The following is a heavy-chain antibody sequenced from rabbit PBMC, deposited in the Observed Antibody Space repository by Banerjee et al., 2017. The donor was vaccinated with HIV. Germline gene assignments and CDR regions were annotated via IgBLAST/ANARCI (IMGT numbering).Heavy chain of an antibody. CDR1: GFSFSNSYY. CDR2: IDSSSIT. J-gene: IGHJ4*01. Sequence: QEQLVESGGDLVKPEGSLKLSCTTSGFSFSNSYYMCWVRQAPGKGLEWIGCIDSSSITWYASWVNGRFTISKTSSTTVTLQMTSLTAADTATYFCAREGASSSGYYLWGPGTLVTVS. V-gene: IGHV1S45*01. D-gene: IGHD1-1*01. CDR3: AREGASSSGYYL.